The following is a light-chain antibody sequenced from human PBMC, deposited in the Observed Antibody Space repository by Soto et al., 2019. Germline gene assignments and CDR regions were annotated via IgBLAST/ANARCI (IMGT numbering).Light chain of an antibody. CDR1: SSDVGGYNY. CDR2: DVT. Sequence: QSALTQPRSVSGSPGQSVTISFTGTSSDVGGYNYVSWYQHHPSKAPKLIIYDVTKRPSGVPDRFSGSKYGNTASLTISGLQTEDEADYYCCSYAGSYPVVFGGGTKLTVL. CDR3: CSYAGSYPVV. V-gene: IGLV2-11*01. J-gene: IGLJ2*01.